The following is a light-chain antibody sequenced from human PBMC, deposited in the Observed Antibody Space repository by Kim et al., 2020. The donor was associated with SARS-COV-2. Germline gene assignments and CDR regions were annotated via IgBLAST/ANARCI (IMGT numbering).Light chain of an antibody. CDR2: MVS. J-gene: IGKJ5*01. CDR1: QSLVHSDGNTY. CDR3: MQGTHWPPIT. V-gene: IGKV2-30*02. Sequence: DAVMTQSPLSLPVTLGQLASISCRSSQSLVHSDGNTYSSWFQQRPGQSPRRLIYMVSNRDSGVPDRFSGSGSGTDFTLKISRLEAEDVGVYYCMQGTHWPPITFGQGTRLEIK.